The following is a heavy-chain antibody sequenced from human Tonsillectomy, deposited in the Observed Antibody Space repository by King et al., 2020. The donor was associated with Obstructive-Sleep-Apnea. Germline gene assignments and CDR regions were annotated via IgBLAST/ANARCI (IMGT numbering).Heavy chain of an antibody. CDR3: ARSIAVADPKGYWYFDL. J-gene: IGHJ2*01. D-gene: IGHD6-19*01. CDR2: ISHTALST. CDR1: GFTFSTSA. Sequence: VQLVESGGGLVQPGGSLRLSCAASGFTFSTSAMTWVRQVPGRGLEWVSSISHTALSTYYADSVEGRFTISRDNSTNTLYVQMNSLRAEDTAVYYCARSIAVADPKGYWYFDLWGRGALVTVSS. V-gene: IGHV3-23*04.